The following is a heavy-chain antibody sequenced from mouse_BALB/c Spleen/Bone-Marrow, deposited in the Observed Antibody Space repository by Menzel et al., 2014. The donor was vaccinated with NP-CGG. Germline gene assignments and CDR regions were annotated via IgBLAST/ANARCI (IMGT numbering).Heavy chain of an antibody. Sequence: EVQLVESGGGLVQPGGSLKLPCATSGFTFSDYYMYWVRQSPEKRLEWVAYISNGGGSTYYPDTVKGRFTISRDNAKNTLYLQMSRLKSEDTAMYYCARGGLWSSFDYWGQGTTLTVSS. J-gene: IGHJ2*01. V-gene: IGHV5-12*02. CDR2: ISNGGGST. CDR3: ARGGLWSSFDY. D-gene: IGHD1-1*02. CDR1: GFTFSDYY.